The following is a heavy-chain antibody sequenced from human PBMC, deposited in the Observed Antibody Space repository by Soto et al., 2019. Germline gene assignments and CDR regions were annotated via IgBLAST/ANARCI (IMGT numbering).Heavy chain of an antibody. CDR1: GGTFSSYA. V-gene: IGHV1-69*12. CDR3: GAVGCSGGSCYSFYYGMDV. Sequence: QVQLVQSGAEVKKPGSSVKVSCKASGGTFSSYAISWVQQAPGQGLEWMGGIIPIFGTANYAQKFQGRVTITADESTSTAYMELSSLRSEDTAVYYCGAVGCSGGSCYSFYYGMDVWGQGTTVTVSS. CDR2: IIPIFGTA. J-gene: IGHJ6*02. D-gene: IGHD2-15*01.